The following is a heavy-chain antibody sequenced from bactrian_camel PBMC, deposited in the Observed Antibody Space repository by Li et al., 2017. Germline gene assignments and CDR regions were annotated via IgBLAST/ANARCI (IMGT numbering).Heavy chain of an antibody. Sequence: HVQLVESGGGLVQPGGSLRLSCTASGFTFDDSDMGWYRQAPGKEREGVAGIGSDGSTAYADSVKGQFAIPRDNAKNTLYLQMNSLKSEDTALYYCAKAGGRLSGATLGFGYWGQGTQVTVS. D-gene: IGHD4*01. J-gene: IGHJ6*01. CDR1: GFTFDDSD. CDR3: AKAGGRLSGATLGFGY. V-gene: IGHV3S61*01. CDR2: IGSDGST.